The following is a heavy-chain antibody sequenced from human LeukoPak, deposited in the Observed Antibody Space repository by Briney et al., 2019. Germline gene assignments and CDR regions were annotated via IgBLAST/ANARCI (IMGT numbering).Heavy chain of an antibody. CDR1: GGTFSSYA. CDR2: IIPILGIA. V-gene: IGHV1-69*04. J-gene: IGHJ5*02. D-gene: IGHD3-16*01. Sequence: ASAKVSCKASGGTFSSYAISWVRQAPGQGLEWMGRIIPILGIANYAQKFQGRVTITADKSTSTAYMELSSLRSEDTAVYYCATSLGHLLLGAWFDPWGQGTLVTVSS. CDR3: ATSLGHLLLGAWFDP.